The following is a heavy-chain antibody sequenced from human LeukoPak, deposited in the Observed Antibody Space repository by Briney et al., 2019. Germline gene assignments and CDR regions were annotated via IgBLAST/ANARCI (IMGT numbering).Heavy chain of an antibody. CDR3: ARVFSSNYDFDY. D-gene: IGHD4-11*01. Sequence: EASVKVSCKASGYTFTDYCMHWVRQAPGQGLEWMGIINPSGGSTSYAQKFQGRVTMTRDTSTSTVYMELSSLRSEDTAVYYCARVFSSNYDFDYWGQGTLVTVSS. CDR1: GYTFTDYC. V-gene: IGHV1-46*01. CDR2: INPSGGST. J-gene: IGHJ4*02.